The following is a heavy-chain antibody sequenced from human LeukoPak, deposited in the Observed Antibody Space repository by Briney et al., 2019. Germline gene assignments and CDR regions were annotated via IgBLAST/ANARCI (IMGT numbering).Heavy chain of an antibody. CDR2: ISSSSSYI. Sequence: GGSLRLSCAASGFTFSNAWLSWVRQAPGQGLELVSSISSSSSYIYYADSVKGRFTISRDNAKNSLYLQMNSLRAEDTAVYYCARLAIAVVSLEGAKYYYYYMDVWGKGTTVTVSS. CDR1: GFTFSNAW. D-gene: IGHD6-19*01. J-gene: IGHJ6*03. V-gene: IGHV3-21*01. CDR3: ARLAIAVVSLEGAKYYYYYMDV.